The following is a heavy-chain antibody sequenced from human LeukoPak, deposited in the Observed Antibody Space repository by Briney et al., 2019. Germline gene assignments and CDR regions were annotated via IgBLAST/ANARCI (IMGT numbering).Heavy chain of an antibody. CDR2: IYHSGNS. CDR3: ARSPSKLRITTVRGVRWNWFDP. Sequence: PSETLSLTCIVSGGSISSSYYWSWIRQPPGKGLEWIGSIYHSGNSNYNPSLKSRVTMSVDTSKNQFSLKLSSVTAADTAVYYCARSPSKLRITTVRGVRWNWFDPWGQGTLVTVSS. J-gene: IGHJ5*02. V-gene: IGHV4-39*01. CDR1: GGSISSSYY. D-gene: IGHD3-10*01.